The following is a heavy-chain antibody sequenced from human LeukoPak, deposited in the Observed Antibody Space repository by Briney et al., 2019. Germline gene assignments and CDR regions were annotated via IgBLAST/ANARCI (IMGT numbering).Heavy chain of an antibody. Sequence: PSETLSLTCTVSGGSISSYYWSWIRQPPGKGLEWIGYIYYSGSTNYNPPLKSRVTISVDTSKNQFSLKLSSVTAADTAVYYCARDVGATPGYFDYWGQGTLVTVSS. CDR1: GGSISSYY. D-gene: IGHD1-26*01. J-gene: IGHJ4*02. V-gene: IGHV4-59*01. CDR3: ARDVGATPGYFDY. CDR2: IYYSGST.